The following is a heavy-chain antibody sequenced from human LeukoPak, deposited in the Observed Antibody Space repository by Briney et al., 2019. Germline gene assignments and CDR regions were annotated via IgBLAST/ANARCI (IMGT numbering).Heavy chain of an antibody. CDR3: ARDGGENDFWSGYSKGSWFDP. CDR2: INHSGST. CDR1: GGSFSGYY. V-gene: IGHV4-34*01. J-gene: IGHJ5*02. D-gene: IGHD3-3*01. Sequence: PSETLSLTCAVYGGSFSGYYWSWIRQPPGKGLEWIGEINHSGSTNYNPSLKSRVTISVDTSKNQFSLKLSSVTAADTAVYYCARDGGENDFWSGYSKGSWFDPWGQGTLVTVSS.